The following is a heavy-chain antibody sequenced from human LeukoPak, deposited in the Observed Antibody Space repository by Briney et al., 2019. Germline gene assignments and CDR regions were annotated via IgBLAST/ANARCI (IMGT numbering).Heavy chain of an antibody. CDR3: GRFPIITGIDY. J-gene: IGHJ4*02. CDR2: IKRDGSEK. D-gene: IGHD1-20*01. CDR1: GFTFSSYW. V-gene: IGHV3-7*01. Sequence: GGSLRLSCAASGFTFSSYWMSWVHQAPGKGLEWVANIKRDGSEKYYVDSVKGRFTISRDNAKNSLYLQMNSLRAEDTAVYYCGRFPIITGIDYWGQGTLVIVSS.